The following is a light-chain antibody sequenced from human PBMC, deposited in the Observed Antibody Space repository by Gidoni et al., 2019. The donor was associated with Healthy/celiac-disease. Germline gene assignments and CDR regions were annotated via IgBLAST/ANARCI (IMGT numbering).Light chain of an antibody. J-gene: IGKJ1*01. V-gene: IGKV3-11*01. CDR1: QSVSSY. CDR3: QQHSNWPT. CDR2: DAS. Sequence: EIVLTQSPATLSLSPGERATLSCRASQSVSSYLAWYQQKPGKAPRLLIYDASNRATGIPARFSGSGSGTDFTLTISSLEPEDFAVYYCQQHSNWPTFXQXTKVEIK.